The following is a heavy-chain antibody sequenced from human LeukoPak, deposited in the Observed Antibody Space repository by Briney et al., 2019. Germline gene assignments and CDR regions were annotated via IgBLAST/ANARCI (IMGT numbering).Heavy chain of an antibody. V-gene: IGHV3-21*01. CDR1: GLTFSRHN. CDR3: ASGTVGNYALDY. Sequence: GGSLRLSCAASGLTFSRHNMNWVRQAPGKGLEWVSSIGTSSNNIYYTDSVKGRFTISRDNAKNSLYLQVDSLRVKDTAVYFCASGTVGNYALDYWGQGTLVTVSS. CDR2: IGTSSNNI. D-gene: IGHD1-7*01. J-gene: IGHJ4*02.